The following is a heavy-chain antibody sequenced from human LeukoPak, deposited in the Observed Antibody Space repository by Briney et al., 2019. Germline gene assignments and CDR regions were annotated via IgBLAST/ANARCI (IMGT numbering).Heavy chain of an antibody. CDR1: GFTFSSSA. D-gene: IGHD3-9*01. CDR3: AAGRYFDLVDY. V-gene: IGHV1-58*02. Sequence: GASVNVSCKASGFTFSSSAMQWVRQARGQRLEWMGWIVVGSGNTNYAQKFQERVTITRDMSTSTAYMELSSLRSEGTAVYYCAAGRYFDLVDYWGQGTLVTVSS. J-gene: IGHJ4*02. CDR2: IVVGSGNT.